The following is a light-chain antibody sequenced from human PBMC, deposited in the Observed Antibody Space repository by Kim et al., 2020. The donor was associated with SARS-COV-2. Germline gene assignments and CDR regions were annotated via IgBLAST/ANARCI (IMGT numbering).Light chain of an antibody. CDR2: GKN. CDR3: NSRDSSDDQNCV. Sequence: GRTVRIKCQGDSLRSYYATWYQQKPGQAPLLLIYGKNTRPSGIPDRFSGSSSGNTASLTITGAQAEDEADYYCNSRDSSDDQNCVFGTGTKVTVL. V-gene: IGLV3-19*01. CDR1: SLRSYY. J-gene: IGLJ1*01.